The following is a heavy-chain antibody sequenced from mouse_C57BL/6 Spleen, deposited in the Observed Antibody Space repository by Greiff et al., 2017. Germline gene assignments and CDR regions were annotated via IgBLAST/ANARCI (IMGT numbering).Heavy chain of an antibody. J-gene: IGHJ2*01. CDR2: INPNNGGT. CDR1: GYTFTDYN. V-gene: IGHV1-22*01. CDR3: ARGGLYYDYSHFDY. Sequence: EVKLMESGPELVKPGASVKMSCKASGYTFTDYNMHWVKQSHGKSLEWIGYINPNNGGTSYNQKFKGKATLTVNKSSSTAYMELRSLTSEDSAVYYCARGGLYYDYSHFDYWGQGTTLTVSS. D-gene: IGHD2-4*01.